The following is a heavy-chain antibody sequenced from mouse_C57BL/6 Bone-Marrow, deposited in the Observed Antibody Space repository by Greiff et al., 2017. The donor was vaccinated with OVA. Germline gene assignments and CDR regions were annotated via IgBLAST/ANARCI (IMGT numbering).Heavy chain of an antibody. CDR2: INPYNGGT. D-gene: IGHD1-1*01. J-gene: IGHJ1*03. Sequence: EVQLQQSGPVLVKPGASVKMSCKASGYTFTDYYMNWVKQSHGKSLEWIGVINPYNGGTSYNQKFKGKATLTVDKSSSTAYMELNSLTSEDSAVYYCARSHHYYGSIYWYFDVWGTGTTVTVSS. CDR1: GYTFTDYY. V-gene: IGHV1-19*01. CDR3: ARSHHYYGSIYWYFDV.